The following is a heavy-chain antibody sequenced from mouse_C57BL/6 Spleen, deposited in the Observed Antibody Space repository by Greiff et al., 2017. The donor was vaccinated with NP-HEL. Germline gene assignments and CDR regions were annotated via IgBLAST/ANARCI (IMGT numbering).Heavy chain of an antibody. CDR3: ASSYYDYDDAMEY. J-gene: IGHJ4*01. V-gene: IGHV2-9-1*01. D-gene: IGHD2-4*01. CDR2: IWTGGGT. Sequence: QVQLKESGPGLVAPSQSLSITCTVSGFSLTSYAIRWVRLPPGKGLEWLGVIWTGGGTNYTSALKSRLSISKDNSKRQVFLKMNSLQTDDRARYYCASSYYDYDDAMEYWGKGTSVTVAS. CDR1: GFSLTSYA.